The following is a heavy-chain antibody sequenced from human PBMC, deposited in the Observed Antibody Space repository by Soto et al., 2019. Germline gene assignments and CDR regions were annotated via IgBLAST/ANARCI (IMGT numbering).Heavy chain of an antibody. CDR1: GYTLTELS. D-gene: IGHD2-21*02. CDR3: ATWVYCGGDCYTLAFQH. CDR2: FDPEDGET. Sequence: GASVKVSCKVSGYTLTELSMHWVRQAPGKGLEWMGGFDPEDGETIYAQKFQGRVTMTEDTSTDTAYMELSSLRSEDTAVYYCATWVYCGGDCYTLAFQHWGPGTLVTVSS. V-gene: IGHV1-24*01. J-gene: IGHJ1*01.